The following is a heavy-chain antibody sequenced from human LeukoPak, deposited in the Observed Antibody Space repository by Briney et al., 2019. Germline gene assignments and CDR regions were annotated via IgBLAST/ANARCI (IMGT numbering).Heavy chain of an antibody. CDR2: INPSGGST. J-gene: IGHJ4*02. CDR3: ARVARSIGLGDY. CDR1: GYTFTSYY. Sequence: ASVKASCKASGYTFTSYYMHWVRQAPGQGLEWMGIINPSGGSTSYAQKFQGRVTMTRDTSTSTVYMELSSLRSEDTAVYYCARVARSIGLGDYWGQGTLVTVSS. V-gene: IGHV1-46*01. D-gene: IGHD3-10*01.